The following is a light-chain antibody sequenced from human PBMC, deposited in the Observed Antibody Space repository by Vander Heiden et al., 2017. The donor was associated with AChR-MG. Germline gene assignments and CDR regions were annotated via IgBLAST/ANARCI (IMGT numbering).Light chain of an antibody. V-gene: IGLV3-1*01. Sequence: SYELTQPPSVSVSPGQTASSTCSGDRLRGKEACWYQQKPCQAPVLVIYQDSKRPAGIPERFAGSNSGNTATLTISGTQAMDEADYYCQAWDSSTVVFGGGTKLTVL. CDR1: RLRGKE. CDR3: QAWDSSTVV. J-gene: IGLJ2*01. CDR2: QDS.